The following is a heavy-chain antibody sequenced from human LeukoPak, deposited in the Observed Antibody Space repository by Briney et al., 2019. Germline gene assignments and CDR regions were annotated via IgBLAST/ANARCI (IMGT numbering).Heavy chain of an antibody. V-gene: IGHV3-73*01. D-gene: IGHD2-15*01. CDR3: AKDHEDIVVMVAPFGGIDY. Sequence: PGGSLRLSCAASGFTFSGSAMHWVRQASGKGLEWVGRIRSKANSYATGYAVSVKGRFTISRDDSKNTAYLQMNSLRAEDTAVYYCAKDHEDIVVMVAPFGGIDYWGQGTLVTVSS. CDR1: GFTFSGSA. J-gene: IGHJ4*02. CDR2: IRSKANSYAT.